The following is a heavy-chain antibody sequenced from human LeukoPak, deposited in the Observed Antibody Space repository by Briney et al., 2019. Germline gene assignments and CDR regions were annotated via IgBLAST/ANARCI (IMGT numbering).Heavy chain of an antibody. D-gene: IGHD3-10*01. CDR3: ARHVSGRWFGDDYPYYADV. J-gene: IGHJ6*02. V-gene: IGHV4-34*01. CDR2: IDPYGGS. CDR1: GGSFSGYH. Sequence: PSETLSLTCAVYGGSFSGYHWSWIRQNTGKGLEWIGEIDPYGGSNYIPSLKSRVTISVDTSKNQFSLKLNSVTAADTALYYCARHVSGRWFGDDYPYYADVWGQGTTVT.